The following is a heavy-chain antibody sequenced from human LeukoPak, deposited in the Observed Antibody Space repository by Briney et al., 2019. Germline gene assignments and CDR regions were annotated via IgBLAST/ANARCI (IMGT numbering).Heavy chain of an antibody. V-gene: IGHV4-34*01. Sequence: SETLSLTCAVYGGSFCGYYWSWIRQPPGKGLEWIGEINHSGSTNYNPSLKSRVTISVDTSKNQFSLKLSSVTAADTAVYYCARGGVSKIDPWGQGTLVTVSS. D-gene: IGHD6-13*01. J-gene: IGHJ5*02. CDR3: ARGGVSKIDP. CDR2: INHSGST. CDR1: GGSFCGYY.